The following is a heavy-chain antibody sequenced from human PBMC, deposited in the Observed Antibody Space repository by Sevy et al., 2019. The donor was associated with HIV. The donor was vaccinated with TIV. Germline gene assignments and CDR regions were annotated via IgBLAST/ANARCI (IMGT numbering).Heavy chain of an antibody. CDR1: GFTFSSYA. CDR2: ISGSGGST. J-gene: IGHJ4*02. Sequence: GGSLRLSCAASGFTFSSYAMSWVRQAPGKGLEWVSAISGSGGSTYYADSVKGRFTISRDNSKNTLYLQMNSLRAEETAVYYCAKRQTSTYYDSSGYKEGALDYWGQGTLVTVSS. V-gene: IGHV3-23*01. D-gene: IGHD3-22*01. CDR3: AKRQTSTYYDSSGYKEGALDY.